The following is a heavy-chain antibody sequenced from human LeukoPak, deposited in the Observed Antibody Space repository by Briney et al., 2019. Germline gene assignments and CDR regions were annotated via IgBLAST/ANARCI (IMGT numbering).Heavy chain of an antibody. CDR1: GFSLSTSGVG. CDR2: IYWNDDK. J-gene: IGHJ4*02. D-gene: IGHD6-6*01. CDR3: AHSEQLASYLTFDY. V-gene: IGHV2-5*01. Sequence: SGPTLVNPTQTLTLTCTFSGFSLSTSGVGVGWIRQPPGKALEWLALIYWNDDKCYSPSLKSRLTITKDTSKNQVVLTMTNMDPVDTATYYCAHSEQLASYLTFDYWGQGTLVTVSS.